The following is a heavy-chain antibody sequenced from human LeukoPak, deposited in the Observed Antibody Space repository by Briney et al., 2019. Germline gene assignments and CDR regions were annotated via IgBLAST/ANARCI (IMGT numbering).Heavy chain of an antibody. D-gene: IGHD3-22*01. CDR1: GGSISSYY. J-gene: IGHJ4*02. CDR3: ARALYYYDSSALDY. V-gene: IGHV4-4*07. CDR2: IYTSGST. Sequence: SETLSLTCTVSGGSISSYYWSWIRQPAGKGLEGIGRIYTSGSTNYNPSLKSRVTMSVDTSKNQFSLKLSSVTAADTAVYYCARALYYYDSSALDYWGQGTLVTVSS.